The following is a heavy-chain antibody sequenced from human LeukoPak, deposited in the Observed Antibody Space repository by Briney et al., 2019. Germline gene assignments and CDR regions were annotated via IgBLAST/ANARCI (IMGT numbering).Heavy chain of an antibody. CDR3: ARADYYDSSGYHSAGVLNAFDI. Sequence: GGSLRLSCAASGFTFSSDWMHWVRQAPGKGLEWVSSISSSSSYIYYADSVKGRFTISRDNAKNSLYLQMNSLRAEDTAVYYCARADYYDSSGYHSAGVLNAFDIWGQGTMVTVSS. CDR2: ISSSSSYI. CDR1: GFTFSSDW. V-gene: IGHV3-21*01. J-gene: IGHJ3*02. D-gene: IGHD3-22*01.